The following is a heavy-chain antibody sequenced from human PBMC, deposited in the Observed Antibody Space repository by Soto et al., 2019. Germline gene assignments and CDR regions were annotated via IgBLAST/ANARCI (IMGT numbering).Heavy chain of an antibody. CDR3: ARGRNSFAGIVVVPAAMFYYYYYMDV. CDR1: GGSFSGYY. Sequence: SETLSLTCAVYGGSFSGYYWSWIRQPPGKGLEWIGEINHSGSTNYNPSLKSRVTISVDTSKNQFSLKLSSVTAADTAVYYCARGRNSFAGIVVVPAAMFYYYYYMDVWGKGTTVTVSS. V-gene: IGHV4-34*01. CDR2: INHSGST. D-gene: IGHD2-2*01. J-gene: IGHJ6*03.